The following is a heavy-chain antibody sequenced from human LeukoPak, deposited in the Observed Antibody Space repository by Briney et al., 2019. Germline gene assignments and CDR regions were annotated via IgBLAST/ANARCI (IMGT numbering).Heavy chain of an antibody. CDR3: ARGVTGGWYGDFQH. CDR1: GGSINTYF. Sequence: TSETLSLTCTVSGGSINTYFWSWIRQPPGKGLEWIGYIYYSGSTNYNPSLKSRVTISVDTSKNQFSLKLSSVTAAGTAVYYCARGVTGGWYGDFQHWGQGTLVTVSS. D-gene: IGHD6-19*01. V-gene: IGHV4-59*01. CDR2: IYYSGST. J-gene: IGHJ1*01.